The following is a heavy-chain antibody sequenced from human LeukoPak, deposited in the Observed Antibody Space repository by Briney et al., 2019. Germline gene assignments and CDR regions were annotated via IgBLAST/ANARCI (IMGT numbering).Heavy chain of an antibody. CDR3: AKDWGTVAGFFDY. Sequence: GGSLRLSCTVSGFTVSSNSMSWVRQAPGKGLEWVSFIYSGGNTHYSDSVKGRFTISRDNSKNTLYLQMNSLRAEDTAVYYCAKDWGTVAGFFDYWGQGTLVTVSS. CDR1: GFTVSSNS. CDR2: IYSGGNT. V-gene: IGHV3-53*01. D-gene: IGHD6-19*01. J-gene: IGHJ4*02.